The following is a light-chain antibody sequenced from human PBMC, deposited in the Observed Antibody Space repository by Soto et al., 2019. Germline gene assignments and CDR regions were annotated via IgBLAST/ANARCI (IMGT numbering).Light chain of an antibody. CDR3: QQYGSSPPT. Sequence: EIQLTQSPATLSLSPGERATLSCRASQRVTSNLAWYQQKPGQSPRLLIYGMSTRATGVPDRFSGSGSGTEFTLTISSLQSEDFAVYYCQQYGSSPPTFGQGTKVDIK. J-gene: IGKJ1*01. CDR2: GMS. V-gene: IGKV3-15*01. CDR1: QRVTSN.